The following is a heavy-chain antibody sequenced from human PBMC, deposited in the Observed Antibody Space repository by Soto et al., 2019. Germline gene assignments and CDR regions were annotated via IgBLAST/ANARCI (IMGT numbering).Heavy chain of an antibody. J-gene: IGHJ6*02. CDR1: AGTFSSYA. V-gene: IGHV1-69*01. CDR2: IIPISDTT. Sequence: QVQLVQSGTEVKKPGSSVKVSCKASAGTFSSYAISWVRQAPGQGLEWMGGIIPISDTTNYAQKFQGRVTITADESTSTAYMELSSLRSEDTAVYYCARSQGSSTSLEIYYYYYYGMDVWGQGTTVTVSS. CDR3: ARSQGSSTSLEIYYYYYYGMDV. D-gene: IGHD2-2*01.